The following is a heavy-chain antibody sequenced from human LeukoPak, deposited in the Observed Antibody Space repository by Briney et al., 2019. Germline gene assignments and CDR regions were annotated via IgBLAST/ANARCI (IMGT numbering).Heavy chain of an antibody. V-gene: IGHV4-34*01. Sequence: SETLSLTCAVYGGSFSGYYWSWIRQPPGKWLEWIGEINHSGSTNYNPSLKSRVTISVDTSKNQFSLKLSSVTAADTAVYYCVVVVAVGWFDPWGQGTLVTVSS. CDR3: VVVVAVGWFDP. CDR1: GGSFSGYY. D-gene: IGHD2-15*01. J-gene: IGHJ5*02. CDR2: INHSGST.